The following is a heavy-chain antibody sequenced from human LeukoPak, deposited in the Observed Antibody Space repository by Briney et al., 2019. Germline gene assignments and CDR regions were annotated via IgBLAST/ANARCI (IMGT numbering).Heavy chain of an antibody. CDR3: ARPTIVRGGYFDY. D-gene: IGHD3-10*01. V-gene: IGHV4-39*01. CDR1: GGSISSSSYY. CDR2: IYYSGST. J-gene: IGHJ4*02. Sequence: SETLSLTCTVSGGSISSSSYYWGWIRQPPGKGLEWIGSIYYSGSTYYNPSLKSRVTISVDTSKNQFSLKLSSVTAADTAVHYCARPTIVRGGYFDYWGREPWSPSPQ.